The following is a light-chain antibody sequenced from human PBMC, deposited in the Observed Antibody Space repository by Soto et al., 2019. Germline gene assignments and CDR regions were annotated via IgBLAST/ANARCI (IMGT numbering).Light chain of an antibody. CDR2: EVN. Sequence: QSALTQPASLSGSPGQSITISCTGTSSNIGAYDYVSWFQQHPGKAPKLMISEVNNRPSGVSNRFSGYKSGNTAYLTISGLQVEDEAEYFCFSFTTISTHVFGTGTKLTVL. V-gene: IGLV2-14*01. CDR1: SSNIGAYDY. CDR3: FSFTTISTHV. J-gene: IGLJ1*01.